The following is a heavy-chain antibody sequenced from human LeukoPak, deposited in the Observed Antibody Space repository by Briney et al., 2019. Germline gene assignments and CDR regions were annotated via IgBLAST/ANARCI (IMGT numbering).Heavy chain of an antibody. CDR2: ISPGDSDT. CDR3: ARVPGGVVEDSGWNFDL. J-gene: IGHJ2*01. CDR1: GDSSSASW. D-gene: IGHD3-22*01. V-gene: IGHV5-51*01. Sequence: GESLKISCMGAGDSSSASWIGWGRPMRGGDLGRMGIISPGDSDTRYRRSFQGQGTISAEKSISTAYLPWRSRKALDTAMCYCARVPGGVVEDSGWNFDLWGRGTLVTVSS.